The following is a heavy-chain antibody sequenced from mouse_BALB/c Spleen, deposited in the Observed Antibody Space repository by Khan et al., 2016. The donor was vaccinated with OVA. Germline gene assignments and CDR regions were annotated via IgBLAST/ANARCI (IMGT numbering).Heavy chain of an antibody. J-gene: IGHJ3*01. CDR2: IYPGSGNT. CDR3: ARDGGNYGWFAY. V-gene: IGHV1-63*01. CDR1: GYAFTDYW. D-gene: IGHD2-1*01. Sequence: QVQLQQSGTELVRPGTSVKISCKASGYAFTDYWLGWIKQRPGHGLEWIGDIYPGSGNTYYNEKFKGKVTLTADKSSSTAYMQFSSLTSEDSAVDFCARDGGNYGWFAYWGQGTLVTVSA.